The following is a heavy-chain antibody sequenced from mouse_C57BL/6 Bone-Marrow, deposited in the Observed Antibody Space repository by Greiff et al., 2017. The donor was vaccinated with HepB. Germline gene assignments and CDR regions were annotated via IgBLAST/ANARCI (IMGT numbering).Heavy chain of an antibody. CDR3: ARERGYSYYVPGWDFDV. V-gene: IGHV1-85*01. CDR1: GYTFTSYD. Sequence: QVQLQQSGPELVKPGASVKLSCKASGYTFTSYDINWVKQRPGQGLEWIGWIYPGDGSTKYNEKFKGKATLTVDTSSSTAYMELHSRTSEDSAVYFCARERGYSYYVPGWDFDVWGTGPTVTVSS. D-gene: IGHD2-12*01. J-gene: IGHJ1*03. CDR2: IYPGDGST.